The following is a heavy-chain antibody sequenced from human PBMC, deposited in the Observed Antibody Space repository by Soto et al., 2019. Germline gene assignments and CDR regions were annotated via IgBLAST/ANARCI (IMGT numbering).Heavy chain of an antibody. J-gene: IGHJ4*01. CDR1: GFTFSSYA. D-gene: IGHD2-15*01. Sequence: EVQLLESGGGLVQPGGSLRLSCAASGFTFSSYAMSWVRQAPGKGLEWVSAISGSGGSTYYADSVKGRFTISRDNSTKTLYLQKNSRRAEETPAYYCSKTPNGYINNWGHGAPLTASS. CDR3: SKTPNGYINN. V-gene: IGHV3-23*01. CDR2: ISGSGGST.